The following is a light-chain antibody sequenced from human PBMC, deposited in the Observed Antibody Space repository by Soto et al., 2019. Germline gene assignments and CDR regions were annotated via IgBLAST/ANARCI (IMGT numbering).Light chain of an antibody. CDR3: QVWDSSSDPWV. CDR2: YDS. Sequence: SYELTQPPSVSVAPGKTARITCGGNNIGSKSVHWYQQKPGQAPVLVIYYDSDRPSGIPERFSGSNSGNTATLTISSVEAGDEADYYCQVWDSSSDPWVFGGGTKLTVL. J-gene: IGLJ3*02. V-gene: IGLV3-21*04. CDR1: NIGSKS.